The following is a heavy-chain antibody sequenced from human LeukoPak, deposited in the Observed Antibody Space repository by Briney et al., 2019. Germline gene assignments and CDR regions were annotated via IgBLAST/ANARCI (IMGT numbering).Heavy chain of an antibody. CDR1: GFTFNNYA. V-gene: IGHV3-23*01. J-gene: IGHJ6*02. CDR2: ISGSGDTT. Sequence: PGGSLRLSCAASGFTFNNYAMNWVRQAPGKGLEWVSSISGSGDTTYYADSVKGRFTISRDNFKNTLYLQTNYLRAADTAIYYCAKAISSAFYYYGMDVWGQGTTVSVSS. D-gene: IGHD6-19*01. CDR3: AKAISSAFYYYGMDV.